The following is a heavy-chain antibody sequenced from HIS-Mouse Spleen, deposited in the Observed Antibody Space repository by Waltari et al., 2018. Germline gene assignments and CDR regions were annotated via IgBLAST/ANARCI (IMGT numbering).Heavy chain of an antibody. CDR3: ARDLELDAFDI. D-gene: IGHD1-1*01. Sequence: QLQLQESGPGLVKPSETLSLTCTVSGGSISSSSYYWGWIRQPPGKGLEWIGSIYYSGSTSYNPSLKSRVTISVDTSKNQFSLKLSSVTAEDTAVYYCARDLELDAFDIWGQGTMVTVSS. CDR1: GGSISSSSYY. V-gene: IGHV4-39*07. CDR2: IYYSGST. J-gene: IGHJ3*02.